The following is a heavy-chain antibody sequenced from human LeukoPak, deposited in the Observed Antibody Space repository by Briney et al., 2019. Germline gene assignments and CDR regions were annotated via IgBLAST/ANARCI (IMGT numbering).Heavy chain of an antibody. J-gene: IGHJ4*02. CDR1: GYSFTTYW. V-gene: IGHV5-51*01. CDR2: IYPADSDT. CDR3: ARERNGRYFDY. D-gene: IGHD1-26*01. Sequence: GESLKISCKGSGYSFTTYWIGWVRQMPGKGLEWMGVIYPADSDTRYSPSFQGQVTISADKSISTAYLQWSSLKASDTAMYYCARERNGRYFDYWGQGTLVTVSS.